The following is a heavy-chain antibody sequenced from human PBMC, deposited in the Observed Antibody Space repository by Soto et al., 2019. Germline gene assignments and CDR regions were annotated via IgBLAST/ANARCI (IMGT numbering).Heavy chain of an antibody. V-gene: IGHV3-53*01. CDR3: ARDGLTGSSTGCFHQNAIDV. J-gene: IGHJ3*01. CDR2: IFSGGKT. D-gene: IGHD3-9*01. Sequence: GGSLRHSCAASGFTASRNYMSWVRLAPGKGLEWVSVIFSGGKTYYSDSVKGRFTISRDNSKNTVYLQMNSLRAEDTGVCYRARDGLTGSSTGCFHQNAIDVWGQGTMV. CDR1: GFTASRNY.